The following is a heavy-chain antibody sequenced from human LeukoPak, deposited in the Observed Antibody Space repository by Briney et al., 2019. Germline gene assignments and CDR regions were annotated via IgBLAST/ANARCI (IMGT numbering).Heavy chain of an antibody. CDR3: ARVGHSGSLGA. V-gene: IGHV6-1*01. CDR2: TYCRSRWYN. Sequence: SQTLSLTCVISGDSVSSNSAAWNWLRQSPSRGLEWLGRTYCRSRWYNDYAVSVKSRITMNPDTSKNQLSLQLNSVTPEDTAVYYCARVGHSGSLGAWGQGTLVTVSS. J-gene: IGHJ5*02. CDR1: GDSVSSNSAA. D-gene: IGHD1-26*01.